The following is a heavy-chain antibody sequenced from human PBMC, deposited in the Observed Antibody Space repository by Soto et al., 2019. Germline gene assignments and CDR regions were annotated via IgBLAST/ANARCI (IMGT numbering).Heavy chain of an antibody. CDR2: ISHVGNS. Sequence: SETLSLTCTVSGDSISSRNWWNWVRQPPGKGLEWIGQISHVGNSNYNPSLQSRVTISVDKSKNQFSLELSSVTAADTAVYYCARDLGGWPDYWGQRTLVTVSS. CDR1: GDSISSRNW. J-gene: IGHJ4*02. V-gene: IGHV4-4*02. CDR3: ARDLGGWPDY. D-gene: IGHD2-15*01.